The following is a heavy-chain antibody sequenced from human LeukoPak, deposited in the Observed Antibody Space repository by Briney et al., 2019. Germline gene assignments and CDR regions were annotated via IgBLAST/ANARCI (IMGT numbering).Heavy chain of an antibody. Sequence: PGGSLRLSCAVSGFTFSNYAMNWVRQAPGKGLEWVSSVSGSGIISFYADSVKGRFIISRDNSENTVFLQMNSLTAEDTAVYYCTKGDTSLLRRYYFDLWGQGTLVTVSS. J-gene: IGHJ4*02. CDR1: GFTFSNYA. CDR3: TKGDTSLLRRYYFDL. CDR2: VSGSGIIS. D-gene: IGHD1-26*01. V-gene: IGHV3-23*01.